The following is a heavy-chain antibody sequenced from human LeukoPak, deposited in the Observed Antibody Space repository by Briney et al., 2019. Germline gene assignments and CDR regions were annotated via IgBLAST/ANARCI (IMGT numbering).Heavy chain of an antibody. J-gene: IGHJ4*02. CDR3: ARPTYYYDSSGYSQGNLDS. CDR1: GFTFSNYA. V-gene: IGHV3-20*04. D-gene: IGHD3-22*01. CDR2: INWNGGRT. Sequence: GESLRLSCAASGFTFSNYAMHWVRQPPGKGLEWVSGINWNGGRTGYADSVKGRFTISRDNAKNSLFLQMSSLRAEDTALYYCARPTYYYDSSGYSQGNLDSWGQGTLVTVSS.